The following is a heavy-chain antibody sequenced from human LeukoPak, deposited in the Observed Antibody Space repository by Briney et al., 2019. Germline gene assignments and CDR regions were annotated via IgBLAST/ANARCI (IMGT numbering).Heavy chain of an antibody. CDR1: GFTFTDSA. CDR3: ARVSGSSSS. J-gene: IGHJ5*02. Sequence: SVKVSCKASGFTFTDSAVQWVRQAPGQGLEWMVRIIPILGIANYAQKFQGRVTITADKSTSTAYMELSSLRSEDTAVYYCARVSGSSSSWGQGTLVTVSS. CDR2: IIPILGIA. V-gene: IGHV1-69*04. D-gene: IGHD6-13*01.